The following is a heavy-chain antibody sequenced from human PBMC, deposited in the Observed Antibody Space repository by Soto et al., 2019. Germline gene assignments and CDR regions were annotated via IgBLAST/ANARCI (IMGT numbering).Heavy chain of an antibody. CDR1: GGSISSSSYC. Sequence: KPSETLSLTCTVSGGSISSSSYCWGWIRQPPGKGLEWIGTIYYTGSTYYNPSLKSRVSISVDTSKNQFSLKLSSVTAADTAVYYCATGGDYSNHRFYFDYWGQGTLVTVSS. CDR2: IYYTGST. D-gene: IGHD4-4*01. CDR3: ATGGDYSNHRFYFDY. V-gene: IGHV4-39*01. J-gene: IGHJ4*02.